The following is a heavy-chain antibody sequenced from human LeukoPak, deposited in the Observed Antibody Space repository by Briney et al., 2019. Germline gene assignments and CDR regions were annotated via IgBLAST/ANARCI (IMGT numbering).Heavy chain of an antibody. CDR2: IRYDGSNK. V-gene: IGHV3-30*02. Sequence: GGSLRLSCAASGFTFSSYGMHWVRQAPGKGLGWVAFIRYDGSNKYYADSVKGRFTISRDNSKNTLYLQMNSLRAEDTAVYYCAKVRGVVITFFDYWGQGTLVTVSS. D-gene: IGHD3-22*01. CDR1: GFTFSSYG. J-gene: IGHJ4*02. CDR3: AKVRGVVITFFDY.